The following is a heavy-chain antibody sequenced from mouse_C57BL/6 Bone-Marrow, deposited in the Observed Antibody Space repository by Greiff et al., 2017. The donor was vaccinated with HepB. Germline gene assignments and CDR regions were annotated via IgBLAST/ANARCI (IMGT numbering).Heavy chain of an antibody. V-gene: IGHV3-6*01. CDR1: GYSITSGYY. Sequence: EVQLVESGPGLVKPSQSLSLTCSVTGYSITSGYYWNWIRQFPGNKLVWMGYISYDGSNNYNPSLKNRISITRDTSKNQFFLKLNSVTTEDTATYYCATEPLAISYYAMDYWGQGTSVTVSS. CDR3: ATEPLAISYYAMDY. J-gene: IGHJ4*01. CDR2: ISYDGSN.